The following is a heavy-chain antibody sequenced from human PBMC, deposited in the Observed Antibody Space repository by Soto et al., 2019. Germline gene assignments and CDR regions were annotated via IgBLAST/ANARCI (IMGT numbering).Heavy chain of an antibody. CDR3: AREVPYGYSRFDY. J-gene: IGHJ4*02. D-gene: IGHD5-18*01. V-gene: IGHV1-3*01. CDR1: GYTFTNNV. CDR2: VNAGNDNT. Sequence: QVHLVQSGAEVKKPGASVKVSCKTSGYTFTNNVIHWVRRAPGQRLEWMGWVNAGNDNTKWSREFQGILTLTKDTSATTAYMELSSLTSEDTAIYFCAREVPYGYSRFDYWGQGTLVTVSS.